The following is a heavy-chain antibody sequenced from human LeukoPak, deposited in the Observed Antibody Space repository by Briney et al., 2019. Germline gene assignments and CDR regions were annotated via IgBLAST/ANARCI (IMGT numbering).Heavy chain of an antibody. CDR3: ARDSGDVLRFLEWFEVLDR. V-gene: IGHV3-48*01. Sequence: PGGSLRLSCAASGFTFSSYSMNWVRQAPGKGLEWVSYISSSSSTIYYADSVKGRFTISRDNAKNSLYLQRNSLRAEDTAVYYCARDSGDVLRFLEWFEVLDRWGQGTLVTVSS. CDR2: ISSSSSTI. CDR1: GFTFSSYS. J-gene: IGHJ5*02. D-gene: IGHD3-3*01.